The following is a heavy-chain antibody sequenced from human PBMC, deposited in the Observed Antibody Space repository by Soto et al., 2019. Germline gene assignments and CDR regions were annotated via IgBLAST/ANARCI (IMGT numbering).Heavy chain of an antibody. J-gene: IGHJ4*02. CDR3: ARRAETNGWNGFGADKYYFDF. D-gene: IGHD1-1*01. Sequence: ASVKVSCKASGYTFTSYDIYWVRQATGQGLEWMGWLNPNTGNSGYAQKFQGRITVTGDTSINTVHMELSSLRSEDTAVYYCARRAETNGWNGFGADKYYFDFWGQGTLVTVSS. CDR1: GYTFTSYD. CDR2: LNPNTGNS. V-gene: IGHV1-8*01.